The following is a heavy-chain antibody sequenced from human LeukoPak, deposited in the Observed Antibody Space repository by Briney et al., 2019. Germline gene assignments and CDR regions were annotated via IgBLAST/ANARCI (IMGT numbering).Heavy chain of an antibody. V-gene: IGHV3-30*04. CDR2: ISYDGSTK. Sequence: PGGSLRLSCAASGFSFSSHALHWVRQAPGKGLEWVAVISYDGSTKYYADSVKGRFTISRDNSKNTLYLQMNSLRAEDTAVYYCAKDMVLPETSFDYWGQGTLVTVSS. D-gene: IGHD3-10*01. J-gene: IGHJ4*02. CDR1: GFSFSSHA. CDR3: AKDMVLPETSFDY.